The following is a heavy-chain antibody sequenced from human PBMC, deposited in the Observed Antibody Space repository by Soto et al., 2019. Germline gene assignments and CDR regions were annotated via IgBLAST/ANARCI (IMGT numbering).Heavy chain of an antibody. CDR2: IIPIFGTA. CDR3: ARVPPRDVGLTGIMDV. V-gene: IGHV1-69*01. J-gene: IGHJ6*02. Sequence: QVQLVQSGAEVKKPGSSVKVSCKASGGTFSSYAISWVRQAPGQGLEWMGGIIPIFGTANYAQKIQGRVTITADESTSTAYMEPSSLRSEDTAVYYCARVPPRDVGLTGIMDVWGQGTTVTVSS. CDR1: GGTFSSYA. D-gene: IGHD3-10*01.